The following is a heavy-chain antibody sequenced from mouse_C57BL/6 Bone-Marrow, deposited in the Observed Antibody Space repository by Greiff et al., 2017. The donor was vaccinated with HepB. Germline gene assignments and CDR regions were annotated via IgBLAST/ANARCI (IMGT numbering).Heavy chain of an antibody. Sequence: VKLQQSGAELVRPGASVTLSCKASGYTFTDYEMHWVKQTPVHGLEWIGAIDPETGGTAYNQKFKGKAILTADKSSSTAYMELRSLTSEDSAVYYCTFPYYRVLYWYFDVWGTGTTVTVSS. CDR3: TFPYYRVLYWYFDV. J-gene: IGHJ1*03. CDR2: IDPETGGT. D-gene: IGHD2-12*01. CDR1: GYTFTDYE. V-gene: IGHV1-15*01.